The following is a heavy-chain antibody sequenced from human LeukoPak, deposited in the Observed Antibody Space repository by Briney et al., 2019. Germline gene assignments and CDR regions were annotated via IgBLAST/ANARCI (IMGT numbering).Heavy chain of an antibody. CDR2: ISGSGGST. J-gene: IGHJ4*02. CDR3: ASRTDYYDSSGSDY. D-gene: IGHD3-22*01. V-gene: IGHV3-23*01. Sequence: ETLSLTCTVSGGSISSYYWSWVRQAPGKGLEWVSAISGSGGSTYYADSVKGRFTISRDNSKNTLYLQMNSLRAEDTAVYYCASRTDYYDSSGSDYWGQGTLVTVSS. CDR1: GGSISSYY.